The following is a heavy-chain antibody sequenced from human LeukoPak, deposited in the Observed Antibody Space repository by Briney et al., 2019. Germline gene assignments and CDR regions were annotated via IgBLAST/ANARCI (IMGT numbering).Heavy chain of an antibody. Sequence: GGTLRLSCAASGFTFSSYGMSWVRQAPGKGLEWVSAIIGSGGSTYYADSVKGRFTISRDNAKNSLYLQMNSLRAEDTAVYYCVRDHSGWSLDPWGQGTLVTVSS. CDR3: VRDHSGWSLDP. CDR2: IIGSGGST. CDR1: GFTFSSYG. J-gene: IGHJ5*02. D-gene: IGHD6-19*01. V-gene: IGHV3-23*01.